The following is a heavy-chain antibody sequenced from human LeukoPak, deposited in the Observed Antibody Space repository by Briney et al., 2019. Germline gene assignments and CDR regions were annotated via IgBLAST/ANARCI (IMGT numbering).Heavy chain of an antibody. CDR3: AMGGSGSYYNPPLDYGMDV. Sequence: SVKVSCKASGGTFSSYAISWVRQAPGQGLEWMGGIIPIFGTANYAQKFQGRVTITADKSTSTAYMELSSLRSEDTAVYYCAMGGSGSYYNPPLDYGMDVWGQGTLVTVSS. D-gene: IGHD3-10*01. V-gene: IGHV1-69*06. CDR1: GGTFSSYA. J-gene: IGHJ6*02. CDR2: IIPIFGTA.